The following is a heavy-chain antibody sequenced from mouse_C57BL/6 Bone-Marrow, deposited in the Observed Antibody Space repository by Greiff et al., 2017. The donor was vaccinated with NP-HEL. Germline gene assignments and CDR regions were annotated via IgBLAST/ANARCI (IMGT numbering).Heavy chain of an antibody. V-gene: IGHV1-26*01. CDR3: ARGIYDGYYAMDY. CDR2: INPNNGGT. D-gene: IGHD2-3*01. Sequence: VQLQQSGPELVKPGASVKISCKASGYTFTDYYMNWVKQSHGKSLEWIGDINPNNGGTSYNQKFKGKATLTVDKSSSTAYMELRSLTSEDSAVYYCARGIYDGYYAMDYWGQGTSVTVSS. J-gene: IGHJ4*01. CDR1: GYTFTDYY.